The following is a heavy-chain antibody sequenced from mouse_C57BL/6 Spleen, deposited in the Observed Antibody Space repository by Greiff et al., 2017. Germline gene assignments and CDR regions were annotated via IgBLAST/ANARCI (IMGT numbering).Heavy chain of an antibody. V-gene: IGHV1-69*01. D-gene: IGHD1-1*01. Sequence: VQLQQPGAELVMPGASVKLSCKASGYTFTSYWMHWVKQRPGQGLEWIGEIDPSDSYTNYNQKFKGKSTLTVDKSSSTAYMQLSSLTSEDPAVYYCARKGTYYPCDYWGQGTTLTVSS. J-gene: IGHJ2*01. CDR3: ARKGTYYPCDY. CDR1: GYTFTSYW. CDR2: IDPSDSYT.